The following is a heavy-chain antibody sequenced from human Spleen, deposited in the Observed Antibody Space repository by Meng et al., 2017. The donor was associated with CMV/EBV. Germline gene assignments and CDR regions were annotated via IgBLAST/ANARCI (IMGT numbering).Heavy chain of an antibody. V-gene: IGHV3-7*01. D-gene: IGHD3-10*01. Sequence: GESLKISCVASGFTFSNYWMSWVRQAPGKGLEWVANIKQDGSEKYYVDSVKGRFTISKDNAKKSLYLQMNSLRAEDTAVYYCAREKVGFGELLRFYDMDGWGQGTTVTVSS. CDR3: AREKVGFGELLRFYDMDG. CDR1: GFTFSNYW. J-gene: IGHJ6*02. CDR2: IKQDGSEK.